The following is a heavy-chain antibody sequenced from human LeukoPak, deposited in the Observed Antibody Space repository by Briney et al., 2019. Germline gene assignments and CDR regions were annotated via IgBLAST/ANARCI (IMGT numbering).Heavy chain of an antibody. D-gene: IGHD6-13*01. J-gene: IGHJ4*02. V-gene: IGHV4-59*01. Sequence: SETLSLTCTVSGGSISSYYWSWIRQPPGKGLEWIGYIYYSGSTNYNPSLKSRVTISVDTSKNQFSLKLSSVTAADTAMYFCAKTGYGNSWDANVRSTFDYWGQGTLVTVSS. CDR3: AKTGYGNSWDANVRSTFDY. CDR2: IYYSGST. CDR1: GGSISSYY.